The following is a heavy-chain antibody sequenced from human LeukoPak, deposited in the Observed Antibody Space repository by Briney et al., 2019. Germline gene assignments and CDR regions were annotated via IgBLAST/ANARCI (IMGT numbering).Heavy chain of an antibody. Sequence: ASVKVSCKASGYTFTGYYMHWVRQAPGQGLEWMGWMNPNSGNTGYAQKFQGRVTITRNTSISTAYMELSSLRSEDTAVYYCARGDKWSIDYWGQGTLVTVSS. J-gene: IGHJ4*02. CDR2: MNPNSGNT. CDR1: GYTFTGYY. CDR3: ARGDKWSIDY. D-gene: IGHD2-15*01. V-gene: IGHV1-8*03.